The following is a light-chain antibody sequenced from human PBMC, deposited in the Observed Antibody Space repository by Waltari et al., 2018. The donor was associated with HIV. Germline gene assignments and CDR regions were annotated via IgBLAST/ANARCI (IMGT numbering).Light chain of an antibody. CDR2: EVS. V-gene: IGLV2-8*01. J-gene: IGLJ1*01. CDR3: SSYAGSSNFYV. Sequence: QSALTQPPSTSGSPGQSVTIYCTGTSSAMGGYNYVAWYQPRAGKAPKLMIFEVSNRTSGVPERFSGSKSSNTASRTISGLQAEEEAEYYCSSYAGSSNFYVFGTGTTVTV. CDR1: SSAMGGYNY.